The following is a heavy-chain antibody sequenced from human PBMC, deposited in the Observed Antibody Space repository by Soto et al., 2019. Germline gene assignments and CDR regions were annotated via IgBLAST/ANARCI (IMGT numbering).Heavy chain of an antibody. Sequence: QLQLQESRPGPVKPSETLSLTCTVSGGSISDGLYYWGWIRQPPGKELEWIGSAYYTGRTFYNPSLKSRVTISADTSQNQFSLRLTSVTAADMAVNFCATHQFNVNAIHLDSWGQGTLVTVSS. V-gene: IGHV4-39*01. J-gene: IGHJ4*02. CDR3: ATHQFNVNAIHLDS. CDR1: GGSISDGLYY. D-gene: IGHD3-3*01. CDR2: AYYTGRT.